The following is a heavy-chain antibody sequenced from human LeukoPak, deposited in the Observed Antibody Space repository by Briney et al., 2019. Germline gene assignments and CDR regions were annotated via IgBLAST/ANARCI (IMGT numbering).Heavy chain of an antibody. CDR2: IRYDGSNK. Sequence: GGSLRLSCAASGFTFSSYGMHWVRQAPGKGLEWVAFIRYDGSNKYYADSVKGRFTISRDNSRNTLSLLMNSLRAEDTAVYYCATSSISFPSDYWGQGTLVTVSS. CDR1: GFTFSSYG. V-gene: IGHV3-30*02. D-gene: IGHD2-2*01. J-gene: IGHJ4*02. CDR3: ATSSISFPSDY.